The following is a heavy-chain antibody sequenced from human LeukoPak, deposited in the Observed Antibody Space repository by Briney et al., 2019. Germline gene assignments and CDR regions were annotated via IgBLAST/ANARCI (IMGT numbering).Heavy chain of an antibody. J-gene: IGHJ4*02. Sequence: GGSLRLSCAASGFTFSSYSMNGVRQAPGKGLEWVSSIISSSSYIYYADSVKGRFTISRDDAKNSVYLQMNSLRAEDTAVYYCEPNYDILTGYPSETNWGQGTLVTVSS. CDR2: IISSSSYI. CDR1: GFTFSSYS. D-gene: IGHD3-9*01. CDR3: EPNYDILTGYPSETN. V-gene: IGHV3-21*01.